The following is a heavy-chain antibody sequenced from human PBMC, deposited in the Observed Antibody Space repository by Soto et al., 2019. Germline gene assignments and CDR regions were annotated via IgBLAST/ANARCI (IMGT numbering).Heavy chain of an antibody. CDR3: ARDRADSYNWNYLAFDY. Sequence: PGGSLRLSCAASGFTFSDYYMSWIRQAPGKGLEWVSYISSSGSTIYYADSVKGRFTISRDNAKNSLYLQMNSLRAEDTAVYYCARDRADSYNWNYLAFDYWGQGTLVTVSS. CDR1: GFTFSDYY. CDR2: ISSSGSTI. V-gene: IGHV3-11*04. D-gene: IGHD1-7*01. J-gene: IGHJ4*02.